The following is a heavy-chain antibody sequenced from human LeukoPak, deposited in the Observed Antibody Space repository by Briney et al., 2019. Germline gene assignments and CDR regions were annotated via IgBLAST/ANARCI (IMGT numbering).Heavy chain of an antibody. CDR2: ISGSADRI. D-gene: IGHD5-18*01. CDR3: AKARAGGYNYGPFDY. J-gene: IGHJ4*02. V-gene: IGHV3-23*01. Sequence: PGGSLRLPCVASGFTFNLYGMNWVRQAPGKGLEWVSVISGSADRIYYADSVKGRFTISRDNSKNTVYLQMNSLRAEDAAIYYCAKARAGGYNYGPFDYWGLGVLVTVSS. CDR1: GFTFNLYG.